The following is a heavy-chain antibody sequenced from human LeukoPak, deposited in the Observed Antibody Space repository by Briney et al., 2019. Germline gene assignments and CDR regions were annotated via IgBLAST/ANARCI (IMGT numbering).Heavy chain of an antibody. Sequence: GGSLRLSCAASGFTFSSYEMNWVRQAPGKGLEWVSYISSSGSTIYYADSVKGRFTISRDNAKNSLYLQMNSLRAEDTAVYYCARDYGLLYSYGSYHFDYWGQGTLVTVSS. CDR3: ARDYGLLYSYGSYHFDY. J-gene: IGHJ4*02. D-gene: IGHD5-18*01. CDR2: ISSSGSTI. V-gene: IGHV3-48*03. CDR1: GFTFSSYE.